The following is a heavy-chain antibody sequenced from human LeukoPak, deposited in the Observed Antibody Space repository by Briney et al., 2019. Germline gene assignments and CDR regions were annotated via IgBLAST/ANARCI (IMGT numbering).Heavy chain of an antibody. J-gene: IGHJ5*02. D-gene: IGHD3-22*01. Sequence: SVKVSCKASGGTFSSYAISWVRQAPGQGLEWMGGIIPIFGTANYAQKFQGRVTIATDESTSTAYMELSSLRSEDTAVYYCARIGYYDSSGYYSQGLDPWGQGTLVTVSS. CDR1: GGTFSSYA. CDR3: ARIGYYDSSGYYSQGLDP. V-gene: IGHV1-69*05. CDR2: IIPIFGTA.